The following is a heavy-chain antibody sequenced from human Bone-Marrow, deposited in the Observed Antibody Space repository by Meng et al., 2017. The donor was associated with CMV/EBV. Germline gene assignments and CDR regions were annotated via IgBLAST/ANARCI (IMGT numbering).Heavy chain of an antibody. V-gene: IGHV4-61*01. CDR1: GGSVNSDSDY. CDR2: MYYSGST. D-gene: IGHD1-26*01. J-gene: IGHJ4*02. CDR3: ARGVRVGAKRFDN. Sequence: SETLALTCTVSGGSVNSDSDYWSWIRQPPGKGLEWIGYMYYSGSTTYNPSLQGRVTISGDTSKNQFSLTVNSVTAADTAVYYCARGVRVGAKRFDNCGQGTLVTVSS.